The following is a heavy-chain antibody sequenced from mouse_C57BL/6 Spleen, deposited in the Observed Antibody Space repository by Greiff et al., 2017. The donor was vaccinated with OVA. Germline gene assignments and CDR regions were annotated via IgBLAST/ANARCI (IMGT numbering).Heavy chain of an antibody. CDR2: ISSGSSTI. D-gene: IGHD4-1*01. CDR3: ATELTGTFRY. Sequence: EVQVVESGGGLVKPGGSLKLSCAASGFAFSDYGMHWVRQAPEKGLEWVAYISSGSSTIYYADTVKGRFTISRDNAKNTLFLQMTSLRSEDTAMYYCATELTGTFRYWGQGTTLTVSS. J-gene: IGHJ2*01. V-gene: IGHV5-17*01. CDR1: GFAFSDYG.